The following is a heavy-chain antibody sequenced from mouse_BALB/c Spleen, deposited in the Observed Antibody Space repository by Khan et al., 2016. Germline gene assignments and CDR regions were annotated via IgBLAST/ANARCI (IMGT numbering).Heavy chain of an antibody. J-gene: IGHJ2*01. CDR2: INSDGSAI. Sequence: EVQLLETGGGLVQPGGSRGLSCEGSGFTFSGFWMSWVRQTPGKTLEWIGDINSDGSAINYAPSIKDRFTIFRDNDKSTLYLQMSNVRSEDTATYFWMRLGREGYVDYWGQGTTLTVSS. CDR3: MRLGREGYVDY. CDR1: GFTFSGFW. V-gene: IGHV11-2*02. D-gene: IGHD4-1*01.